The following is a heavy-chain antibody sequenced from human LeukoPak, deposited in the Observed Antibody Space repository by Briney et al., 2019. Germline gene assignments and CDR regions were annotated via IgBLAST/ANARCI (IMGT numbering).Heavy chain of an antibody. Sequence: PSETLSLTRAVYGGSFSGYYWSWIRQPPGKGLEWIGEINHSGSTNYNPSLKSRVTISVDTSKNQFSLKLSSVTAADTAVYYCARGLSGSGSWGQGTLVTVSS. V-gene: IGHV4-34*01. CDR2: INHSGST. D-gene: IGHD3-10*01. CDR1: GGSFSGYY. J-gene: IGHJ5*02. CDR3: ARGLSGSGS.